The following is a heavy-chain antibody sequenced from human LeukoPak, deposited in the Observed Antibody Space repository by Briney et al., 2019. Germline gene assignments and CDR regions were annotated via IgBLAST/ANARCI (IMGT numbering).Heavy chain of an antibody. CDR2: IYYSGST. V-gene: IGHV4-59*08. CDR3: ARTRYYYNSRSYGAPYYFDY. J-gene: IGHJ4*02. D-gene: IGHD3-10*01. Sequence: SETLSLTCNVSGGSISSYYWSWIRQPPGKGLEWIGYIYYSGSTNYNPSLKSRVTISVDTSKNQFSLKLSSVTAADTAVYYCARTRYYYNSRSYGAPYYFDYWGQGTLVTVSS. CDR1: GGSISSYY.